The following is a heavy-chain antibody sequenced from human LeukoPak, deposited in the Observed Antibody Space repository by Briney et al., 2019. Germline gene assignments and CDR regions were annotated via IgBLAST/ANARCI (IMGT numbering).Heavy chain of an antibody. D-gene: IGHD4-11*01. J-gene: IGHJ4*02. CDR1: GGSISSSSYY. V-gene: IGHV4-39*07. CDR2: IYYSGGT. Sequence: SETLSLTCTVSGGSISSSSYYWGWIRQPPGKGLEWIGSIYYSGGTYYNPSLKSRVTISVDTSKNQFSLKLSSVTAADTAVYYCAREGGLNDYQFTYYFDYWGQGTLVTVSS. CDR3: AREGGLNDYQFTYYFDY.